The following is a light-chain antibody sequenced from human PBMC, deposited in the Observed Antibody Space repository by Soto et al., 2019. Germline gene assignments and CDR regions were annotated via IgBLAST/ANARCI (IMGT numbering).Light chain of an antibody. CDR3: QQANSFPIT. CDR2: AAS. V-gene: IGKV1-12*01. Sequence: DIQMTQSPASLSASVGDRVTITCRAGQGISSYLAWYQQKPGEAPKLLIYAASSLQSGVPSRFSGSGSGTDFTLTISSLQPEDFATYYCQQANSFPITFGQGTRLEIK. J-gene: IGKJ5*01. CDR1: QGISSY.